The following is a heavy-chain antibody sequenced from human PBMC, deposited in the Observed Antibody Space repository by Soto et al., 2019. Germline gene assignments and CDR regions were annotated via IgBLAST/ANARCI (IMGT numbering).Heavy chain of an antibody. CDR3: ARDLYGVAPYYYYGMDV. D-gene: IGHD4-17*01. CDR2: IYSGGST. V-gene: IGHV3-53*04. CDR1: GFTVSSNY. Sequence: GGSLRLSCAASGFTVSSNYTSWVRQAPGKGMEWVSVIYSGGSTYYADSVKGRFTISRHNSKNTLYLQMNSLRAEDTAVYYCARDLYGVAPYYYYGMDVWGQGTTVTVSS. J-gene: IGHJ6*02.